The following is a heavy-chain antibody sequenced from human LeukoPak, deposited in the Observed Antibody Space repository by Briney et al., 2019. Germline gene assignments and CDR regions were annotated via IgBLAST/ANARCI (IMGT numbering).Heavy chain of an antibody. D-gene: IGHD2-2*01. Sequence: GGSLRLSCAASGFTFSSYSMNWVRQAPGKGLEWVSSISSSSSYIYYADSVKGRFTISRDNAKNSLYLQMNSLRAEDTAVYFCARSGSPLFASHIPPPANWGQGTLVTVSS. V-gene: IGHV3-21*01. CDR1: GFTFSSYS. CDR3: ARSGSPLFASHIPPPAN. J-gene: IGHJ4*02. CDR2: ISSSSSYI.